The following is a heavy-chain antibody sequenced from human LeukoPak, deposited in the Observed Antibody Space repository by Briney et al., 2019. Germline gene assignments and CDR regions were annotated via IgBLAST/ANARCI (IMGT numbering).Heavy chain of an antibody. J-gene: IGHJ4*02. CDR2: IIPILGIA. CDR1: GYTFTGHY. Sequence: GASVKVSCKASGYTFTGHYMHWVRQAPGQGLEWMGRIIPILGIANYAQKFQGRVTITADKSTSTAYMELSSLRSEDTAVYYCARDSSGEYYYDSSGYIYYDYWGQGTLVTVSS. D-gene: IGHD3-22*01. CDR3: ARDSSGEYYYDSSGYIYYDY. V-gene: IGHV1-69*04.